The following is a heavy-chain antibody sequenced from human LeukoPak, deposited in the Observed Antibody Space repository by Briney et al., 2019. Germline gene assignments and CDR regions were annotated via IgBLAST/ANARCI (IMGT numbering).Heavy chain of an antibody. Sequence: GGSLRLSCAASGFTFNIYGMHWVRQAPGKGLDWVALISYDGSNTYYADSVKGRFTVSRDISKNTVYLQMNNLRADDTAVYYCAKPARSGESLIDYWGQGTLVTVSS. V-gene: IGHV3-30*18. J-gene: IGHJ4*02. CDR2: ISYDGSNT. D-gene: IGHD3-10*01. CDR1: GFTFNIYG. CDR3: AKPARSGESLIDY.